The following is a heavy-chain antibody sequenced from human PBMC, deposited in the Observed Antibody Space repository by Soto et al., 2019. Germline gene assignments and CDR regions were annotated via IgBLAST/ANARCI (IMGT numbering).Heavy chain of an antibody. D-gene: IGHD2-15*01. V-gene: IGHV1-18*01. CDR1: RYTFTNYG. Sequence: QVQLVQSGAEVKKPGASVKVSCKNSRYTFTNYGISWVRQAPGQALERMGWISAYNGNTNYAQKFQGRVTMTTDTSTSTAYMELRSLRSDHTAVYYCARATRDAFDIWGQGTMVTVSS. CDR3: ARATRDAFDI. CDR2: ISAYNGNT. J-gene: IGHJ3*02.